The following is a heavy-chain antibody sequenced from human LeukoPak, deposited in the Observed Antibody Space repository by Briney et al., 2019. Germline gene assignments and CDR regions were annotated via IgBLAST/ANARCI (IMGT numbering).Heavy chain of an antibody. V-gene: IGHV3-30*02. Sequence: GGSLRLSCVASGFIFSIYGLHWVRQAPGKGLEWVAFIRYDGSNKYYADSVKGRFTISRDNSKNTLYLQMNSLRAEDTALYYCARGDKQLVFNRNKGGFDPWGRGTLVTVSS. J-gene: IGHJ5*02. CDR1: GFIFSIYG. D-gene: IGHD6-13*01. CDR3: ARGDKQLVFNRNKGGFDP. CDR2: IRYDGSNK.